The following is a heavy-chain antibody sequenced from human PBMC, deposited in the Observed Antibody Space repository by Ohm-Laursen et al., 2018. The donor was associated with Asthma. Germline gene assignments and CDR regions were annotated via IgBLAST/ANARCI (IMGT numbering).Heavy chain of an antibody. Sequence: GSSVKVSCKVSGYTLTELSMHWVRQAPGKGLEWMGGFDPEDGETIYAQKFQGRVTMTEDTSTDTAYMELSSLRSEDTAVYYCATGLAAAGISYGPNSYYYYGMDVWGQGTTVTVSS. V-gene: IGHV1-24*01. CDR3: ATGLAAAGISYGPNSYYYYGMDV. J-gene: IGHJ6*02. CDR1: GYTLTELS. D-gene: IGHD6-13*01. CDR2: FDPEDGET.